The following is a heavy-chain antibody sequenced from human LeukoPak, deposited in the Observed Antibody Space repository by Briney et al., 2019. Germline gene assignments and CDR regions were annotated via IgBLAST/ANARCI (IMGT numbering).Heavy chain of an antibody. Sequence: SETLSLTCTVSGYSISSGYYWGWIRQPPGKGLEWTGSIDHSGSTYYNPSLKSRITISVDTSKNQFSLKLSSVTAADTAVYYCARIPTVTFFDYWGQGTLVTVSS. J-gene: IGHJ4*02. CDR1: GYSISSGYY. CDR2: IDHSGST. D-gene: IGHD4-17*01. CDR3: ARIPTVTFFDY. V-gene: IGHV4-38-2*02.